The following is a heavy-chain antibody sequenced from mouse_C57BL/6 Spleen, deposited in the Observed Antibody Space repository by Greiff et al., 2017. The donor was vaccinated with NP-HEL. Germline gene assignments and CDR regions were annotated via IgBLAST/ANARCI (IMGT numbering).Heavy chain of an antibody. CDR1: GYTFTSYG. J-gene: IGHJ3*01. CDR2: IYPRSGNT. CDR3: ERGGYYYGSSFAWFAY. Sequence: QVQLQQSGAELARPGASVKLSCKASGYTFTSYGISWVKQRTGQGLEWIGEIYPRSGNTYYNQKFKGKATLTADKSSSTAYMELRSLTSEDSAVYFCERGGYYYGSSFAWFAYWGQGTLVTVSA. D-gene: IGHD1-1*01. V-gene: IGHV1-81*01.